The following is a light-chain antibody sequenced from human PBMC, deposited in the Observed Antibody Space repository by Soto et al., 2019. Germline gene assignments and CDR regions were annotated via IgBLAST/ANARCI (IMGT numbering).Light chain of an antibody. V-gene: IGKV3-15*01. Sequence: EIVMAQSPATLSVSPGERATLSCRASQSVSSNLAWYQQKPSQAPKLLIYGAFTRASGIPARFTGSGSGTEFTLTISSLQSEDFAVYYCQQYSNWPSIGQGTRLEIK. CDR2: GAF. CDR3: QQYSNWPS. J-gene: IGKJ5*01. CDR1: QSVSSN.